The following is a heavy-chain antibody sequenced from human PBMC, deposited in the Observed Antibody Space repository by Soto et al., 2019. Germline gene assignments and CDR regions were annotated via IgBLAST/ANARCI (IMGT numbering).Heavy chain of an antibody. CDR2: ISYDGSNK. V-gene: IGHV3-30-3*01. CDR1: GFTFSSYA. Sequence: QVQLVESGGGVVQPGRSLRLSCAASGFTFSSYAMHWVRQAPGKGLEWVAVISYDGSNKYYADSVKGRFTISRDNSKNTLYLQMNSLRAEDTAVYYCARSLNSGDYYFDYSGQGTLVTVSS. CDR3: ARSLNSGDYYFDY. J-gene: IGHJ4*02. D-gene: IGHD4-17*01.